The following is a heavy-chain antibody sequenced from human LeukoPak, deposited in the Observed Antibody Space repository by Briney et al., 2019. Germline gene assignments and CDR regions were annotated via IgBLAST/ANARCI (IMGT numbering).Heavy chain of an antibody. V-gene: IGHV3-48*03. CDR1: GFTFSSYE. Sequence: GGSLRLSCAASGFTFSSYEMNWVRQAPGKGLEWVSYISSSGSTIYYADSVKGLFTISRDNAKNSLYLQMNSLRAEDTAVYYCAELGITMIRGVWGKGTTVTISS. J-gene: IGHJ6*04. CDR3: AELGITMIRGV. D-gene: IGHD3-22*01. CDR2: ISSSGSTI.